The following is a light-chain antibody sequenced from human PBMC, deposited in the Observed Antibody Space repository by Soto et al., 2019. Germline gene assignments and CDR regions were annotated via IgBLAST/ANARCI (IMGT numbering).Light chain of an antibody. CDR1: QSVSTSY. CDR2: GAT. CDR3: QRYGSSLWT. Sequence: IAWTKSPGTLPSSPGEGATLSCSATQSVSTSYLAWYQQKPGQSPRLLIYGATSRATGIQDRFSGSASGTYFALTLSRLGPADFAVYYFQRYGSSLWTFGQGTKVVIK. V-gene: IGKV3-20*01. J-gene: IGKJ1*01.